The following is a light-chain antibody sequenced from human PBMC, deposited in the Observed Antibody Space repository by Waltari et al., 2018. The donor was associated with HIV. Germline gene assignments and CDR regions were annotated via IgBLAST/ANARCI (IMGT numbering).Light chain of an antibody. V-gene: IGKV1-NL1*01. Sequence: DLQVPQSPSSLSACVADRVTISCRPSQGISNSLAWYQRKPGVAPKLLIYAASKLEDGVPSRFSGSGSGADYTLTVSSLQPEDFATYYCQQYYGIPLTFGGGTKVEIK. J-gene: IGKJ4*01. CDR3: QQYYGIPLT. CDR2: AAS. CDR1: QGISNS.